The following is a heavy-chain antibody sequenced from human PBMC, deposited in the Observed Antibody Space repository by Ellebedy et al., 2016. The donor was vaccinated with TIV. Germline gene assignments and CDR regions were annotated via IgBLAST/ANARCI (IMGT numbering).Heavy chain of an antibody. Sequence: GESLKISCAASGFSVSSYYVSWVRQAPGKGLEWVAVIWYDGSNKYYSDSVRGRFTISRDTSKNTVYLQMNSLRAEDTAVYYCARDSRANWGDDAFDIWGQGTMITVSS. CDR1: GFSVSSYY. CDR3: ARDSRANWGDDAFDI. J-gene: IGHJ3*02. V-gene: IGHV3-33*08. D-gene: IGHD7-27*01. CDR2: IWYDGSNK.